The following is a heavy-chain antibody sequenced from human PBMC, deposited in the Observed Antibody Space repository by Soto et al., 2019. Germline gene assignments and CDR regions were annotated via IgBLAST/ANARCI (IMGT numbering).Heavy chain of an antibody. CDR1: GYNFTIYY. J-gene: IGHJ6*02. CDR2: INPSGGST. CDR3: ARQGGIAARGAYYYSGMDV. V-gene: IGHV1-46*01. Sequence: ASVKVARKASGYNFTIYYMHWVRQAPGQGLEWMGIINPSGGSTSYAQKFQGRVTMTRDTSTSTVYIELSSLRAEDTAVYYCARQGGIAARGAYYYSGMDVWGQGTTVTVSS. D-gene: IGHD6-6*01.